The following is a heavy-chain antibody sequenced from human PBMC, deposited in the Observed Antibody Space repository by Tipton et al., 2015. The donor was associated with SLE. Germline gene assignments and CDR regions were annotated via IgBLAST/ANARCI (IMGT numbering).Heavy chain of an antibody. CDR1: GGSISSSSYY. D-gene: IGHD6-19*01. Sequence: TLSLTCTVSGGSISSSSYYWGWIRQPPGKGLEWIGSIYYSGSTYYNPSLKSRVTISVDTSKNQFSLKLSSVTAADTAVYYCARHGQWPPYFDYWGQGTLVTVSS. J-gene: IGHJ4*02. CDR3: ARHGQWPPYFDY. V-gene: IGHV4-39*01. CDR2: IYYSGST.